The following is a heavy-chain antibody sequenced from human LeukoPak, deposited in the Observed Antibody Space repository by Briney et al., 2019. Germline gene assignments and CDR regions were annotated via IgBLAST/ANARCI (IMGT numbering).Heavy chain of an antibody. Sequence: LPGRSLRLSCAASGFTFSSYGMHWVRQAPGKGLEWVAVIWYDGSNKYYADSVKGRFTISRDNSKNTLYLQMNSLRAEDTAVYYCARDRGSYYIDFWGQGTPVTVSS. V-gene: IGHV3-33*01. CDR1: GFTFSSYG. D-gene: IGHD1-1*01. CDR3: ARDRGSYYIDF. CDR2: IWYDGSNK. J-gene: IGHJ4*02.